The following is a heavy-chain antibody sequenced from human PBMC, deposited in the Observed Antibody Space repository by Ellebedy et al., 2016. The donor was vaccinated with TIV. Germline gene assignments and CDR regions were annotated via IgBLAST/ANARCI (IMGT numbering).Heavy chain of an antibody. Sequence: SETLSLTXTVSGGSISSGGYYWSWIRQHPGKGLEWIGYIYYSGSTYYNPSLKSRVTMSVDTSKNQFSLKLSSVTAADTAVYYCARDRYYGSGSYYLPVFWFDPWGQGTLVTVSS. CDR1: GGSISSGGYY. V-gene: IGHV4-31*03. CDR2: IYYSGST. J-gene: IGHJ5*02. CDR3: ARDRYYGSGSYYLPVFWFDP. D-gene: IGHD3-10*01.